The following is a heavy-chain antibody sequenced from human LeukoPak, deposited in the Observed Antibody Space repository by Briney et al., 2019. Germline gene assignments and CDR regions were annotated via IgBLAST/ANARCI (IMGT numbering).Heavy chain of an antibody. CDR3: ARGYCSRTRCLAFDP. V-gene: IGHV3-53*04. CDR2: IYSGGST. D-gene: IGHD2-2*01. Sequence: PGGSLRLSCAASGYTVSSNYIRWVRQAPGKGVEWVSVIYSGGSTYYADSVKGRFTISRHNSKNTLYLQMNSLRAEDTAVYDCARGYCSRTRCLAFDPWGQGTLVTVSS. J-gene: IGHJ5*02. CDR1: GYTVSSNY.